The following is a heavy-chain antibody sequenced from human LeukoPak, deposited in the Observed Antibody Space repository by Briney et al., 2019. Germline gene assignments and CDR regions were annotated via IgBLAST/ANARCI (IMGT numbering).Heavy chain of an antibody. CDR3: ARDRVRAYYDSSGPHFDP. J-gene: IGHJ5*02. CDR1: GGSISSSSYY. CDR2: IYYSGST. D-gene: IGHD3-22*01. V-gene: IGHV4-39*07. Sequence: SETLSLTCTVSGGSISSSSYYWGWIRQPPGKGLEWIGSIYYSGSTYYNPSLKSRVTISVDTSKNQFSLKLSSVTAADTAVYYCARDRVRAYYDSSGPHFDPWGQGTLVTVSS.